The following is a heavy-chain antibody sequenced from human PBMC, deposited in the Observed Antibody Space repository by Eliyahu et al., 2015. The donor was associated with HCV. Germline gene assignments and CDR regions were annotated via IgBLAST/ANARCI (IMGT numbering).Heavy chain of an antibody. D-gene: IGHD2-8*01. CDR1: GYSFTSDW. Sequence: EVQLVQSGAEVKKPGESLKISCKGSGYSFTSDWIGWVRQMPGKGLEWMAIIHPRDSDTRYSPSFQGQVTISADKSISTTYLQWSSLKASDTAMYYCARHKENGAGVFDIWGQGTMVTISS. V-gene: IGHV5-51*01. CDR3: ARHKENGAGVFDI. CDR2: IHPRDSDT. J-gene: IGHJ3*02.